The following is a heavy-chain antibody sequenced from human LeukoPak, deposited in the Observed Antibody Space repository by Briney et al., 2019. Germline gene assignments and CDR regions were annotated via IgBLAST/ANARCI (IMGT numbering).Heavy chain of an antibody. CDR2: ILYSDIT. J-gene: IGHJ5*02. CDR1: GGSVGSGSYY. V-gene: IGHV4-61*01. CDR3: AAMAVNWFDP. D-gene: IGHD5-18*01. Sequence: SETLSLTCTVSGGSVGSGSYYWSWIRQSPGKGLEWIGYILYSDITNYNPSLKSRVTMSVDTSKNQFSQRLTSVTAADTAVYYCAAMAVNWFDPWGQGTLVIVSS.